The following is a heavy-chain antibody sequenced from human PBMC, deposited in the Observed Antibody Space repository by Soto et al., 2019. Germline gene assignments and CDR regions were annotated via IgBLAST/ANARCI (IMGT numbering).Heavy chain of an antibody. D-gene: IGHD3-22*01. CDR1: GGSISSYY. J-gene: IGHJ6*02. CDR2: IYYSGST. V-gene: IGHV4-59*01. CDR3: ARVSDDSSGYYYYYYGMDV. Sequence: PSETLSLTCTVSGGSISSYYWSWIRQPPGKGLEWIGYIYYSGSTNYNPSLKSRVAISVDTSKNQFSLKLSSVTAADTAVHYCARVSDDSSGYYYYYYGMDVWGQGTTVTVSS.